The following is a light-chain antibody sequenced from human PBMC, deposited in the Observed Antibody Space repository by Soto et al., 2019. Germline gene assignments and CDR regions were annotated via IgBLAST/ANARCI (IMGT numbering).Light chain of an antibody. CDR2: DAS. J-gene: IGKJ1*01. Sequence: IVLTQSPATLSLSPGERAALSCRASQSVSTSLAWYQHKPGQAPRLIIYDASKRAPGLPARFSGSGSGTDFTLTISSLEPEDFAVYYCQVRDVWTTFGQGTKVDIK. CDR3: QVRDVWTT. CDR1: QSVSTS. V-gene: IGKV3-11*01.